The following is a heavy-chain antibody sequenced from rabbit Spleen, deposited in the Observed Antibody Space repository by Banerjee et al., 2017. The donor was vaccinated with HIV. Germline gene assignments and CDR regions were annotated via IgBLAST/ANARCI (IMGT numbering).Heavy chain of an antibody. CDR2: IYALDSSGST. J-gene: IGHJ4*01. D-gene: IGHD4-1*01. Sequence: QSLEESGGDLVKPGTSLTLTCKASGFSFNGNLYICWVRQAPGKGLEWIACIYALDSSGSTFYATWAKGRFTISSHNAQNTLYLQLNSLTIADTATYFCVRNSGWGLSYFKLWGPGTLVTVS. V-gene: IGHV1S40*01. CDR3: VRNSGWGLSYFKL. CDR1: GFSFNGNLY.